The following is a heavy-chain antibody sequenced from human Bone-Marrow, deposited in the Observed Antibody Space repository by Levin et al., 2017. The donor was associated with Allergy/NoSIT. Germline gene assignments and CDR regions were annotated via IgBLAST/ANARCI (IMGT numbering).Heavy chain of an antibody. Sequence: SETLSLTCAVYGGSFSGYYWSWIRQPPGKGLEWIGEINHSGSTNYNPSLKSRVTISVDTSKNQFSLKLSSVTAADTAVYYCASSMWAEGDIVVVPAAMWNGMDVWGQGTTVTVSS. CDR2: INHSGST. V-gene: IGHV4-34*01. CDR3: ASSMWAEGDIVVVPAAMWNGMDV. D-gene: IGHD2-2*01. J-gene: IGHJ6*02. CDR1: GGSFSGYY.